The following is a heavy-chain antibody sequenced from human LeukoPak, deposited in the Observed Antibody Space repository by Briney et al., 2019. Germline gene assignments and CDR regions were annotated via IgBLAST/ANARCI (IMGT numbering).Heavy chain of an antibody. CDR2: ISAYNGNT. J-gene: IGHJ4*02. CDR3: ARGWGRDNWNDHYLGDFDY. Sequence: GASVKVSCKASGYTFTSYGISWVRQAPGQGLEWMGWISAYNGNTNYAQKLQGRVTMTTDTSTSTAYMELRSLRSDDTAVYYCARGWGRDNWNDHYLGDFDYWGQGTLVSVTS. D-gene: IGHD1-20*01. V-gene: IGHV1-18*01. CDR1: GYTFTSYG.